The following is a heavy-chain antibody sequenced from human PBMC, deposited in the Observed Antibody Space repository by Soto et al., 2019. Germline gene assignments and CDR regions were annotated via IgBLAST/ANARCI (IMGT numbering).Heavy chain of an antibody. CDR2: IFHSGSP. CDR3: ARSSNAIIGPMNFDH. J-gene: IGHJ4*01. D-gene: IGHD2-8*01. V-gene: IGHV4-4*02. CDR1: SGSISSSNW. Sequence: QVQLQESGPGLVKPSGTLSLTCAVSSGSISSSNWWSWVRQPPGKGLEWIGEIFHSGSPNYNLSLKSRVTISLDKSNNEVSLKLSSVTAADTAIYYCARSSNAIIGPMNFDHWGHGILVTVSS.